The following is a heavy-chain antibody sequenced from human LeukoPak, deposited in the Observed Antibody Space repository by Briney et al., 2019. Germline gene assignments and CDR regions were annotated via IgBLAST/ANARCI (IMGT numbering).Heavy chain of an antibody. J-gene: IGHJ5*02. CDR3: TTHTRRHNYWWFDI. CDR1: GGTFTNYP. Sequence: ASVKVSCKFSGGTFTNYPFVWVRQAPGRGLEWLGGIIPFYGTANYAEMFQGRITLTAHESTATAYMELTSLTSDDTAMYFCTTHTRRHNYWWFDIWGQGTLVTVPS. CDR2: IIPFYGTA. D-gene: IGHD5-24*01. V-gene: IGHV1-69*13.